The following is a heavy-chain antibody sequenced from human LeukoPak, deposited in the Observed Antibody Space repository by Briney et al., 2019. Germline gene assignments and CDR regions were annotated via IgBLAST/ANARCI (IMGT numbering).Heavy chain of an antibody. J-gene: IGHJ4*02. CDR2: IYYSGST. Sequence: PSETLSLTCTVSGGSISSYYWSWIRQPPGKGLEWIGYIYYSGSTNYNPSLKSRVTISVDTSKSQFSLKLSSVTAADTAVYYCASLPGIAARDFDYWGQGTLVTVSS. V-gene: IGHV4-59*01. CDR1: GGSISSYY. CDR3: ASLPGIAARDFDY. D-gene: IGHD6-13*01.